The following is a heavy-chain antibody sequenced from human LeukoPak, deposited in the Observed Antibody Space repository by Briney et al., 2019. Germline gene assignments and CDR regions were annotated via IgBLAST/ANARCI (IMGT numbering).Heavy chain of an antibody. V-gene: IGHV1-69*05. CDR1: GGTFRIEA. D-gene: IGHD3-22*01. Sequence: SVKVSCKPSGGTFRIEAVSWFRQAPGHGLEWMGRVLHIYGSPNYAQKFQGRVTLTTDEATSTAYMELSSLRSEDTAVYYCARDSTYYYDSSGYRDYWGQGTLVTVSS. J-gene: IGHJ4*02. CDR2: VLHIYGSP. CDR3: ARDSTYYYDSSGYRDY.